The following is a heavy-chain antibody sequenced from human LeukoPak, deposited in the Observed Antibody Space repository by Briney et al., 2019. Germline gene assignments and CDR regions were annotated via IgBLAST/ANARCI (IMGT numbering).Heavy chain of an antibody. J-gene: IGHJ1*01. CDR1: AFTFSSYG. CDR2: IRYDGSNK. D-gene: IGHD6-19*01. CDR3: ARGGKRALTGTRSPQYFQH. V-gene: IGHV3-30*02. Sequence: GGSLRLSCAASAFTFSSYGMHWVRQAPGKGLEWVAFIRYDGSNKYYADSVKGRFTISRDNSKNTLYLQMNSLRAEDTAVYYCARGGKRALTGTRSPQYFQHWGQGTLVTVSS.